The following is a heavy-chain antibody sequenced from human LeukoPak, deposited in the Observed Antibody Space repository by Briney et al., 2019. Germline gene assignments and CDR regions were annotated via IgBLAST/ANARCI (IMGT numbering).Heavy chain of an antibody. V-gene: IGHV4-59*01. CDR1: GGSISSYY. J-gene: IGHJ6*03. Sequence: SSETLSLTCTVSGGSISSYYWSWIRQPPGKGLEWIGYIYYSGSTNYNPSLKSRVTISVDTSKNQFSLKLSSVTAADTAVYYCARDRGNQRGYYYYYMDVWGKGTTVTVSS. CDR2: IYYSGST. CDR3: ARDRGNQRGYYYYYMDV. D-gene: IGHD1-14*01.